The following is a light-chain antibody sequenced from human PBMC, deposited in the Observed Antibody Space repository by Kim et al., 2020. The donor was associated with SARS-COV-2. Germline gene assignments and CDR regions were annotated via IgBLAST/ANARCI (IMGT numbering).Light chain of an antibody. CDR1: QSVNSY. CDR2: DAS. Sequence: WAPGETATLTCRASQSVNSYLAWYQQKPGQAPRRLIYDASNRATGIPARFSGSGSGTDFTLTISSLEPEDFAVYYCQQRSNWRSTFGGGTKVDIK. V-gene: IGKV3-11*01. J-gene: IGKJ4*01. CDR3: QQRSNWRST.